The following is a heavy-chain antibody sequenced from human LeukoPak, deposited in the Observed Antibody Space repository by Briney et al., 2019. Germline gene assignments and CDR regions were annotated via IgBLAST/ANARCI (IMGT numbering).Heavy chain of an antibody. CDR3: ARVYTGNRWHFDY. CDR1: GFAFSTYW. Sequence: GGSLRLSCAASGFAFSTYWMSWVRQAPGKGLECVANIKRDGSEKYYVDSVKGRFTIFRDDAKSSLYLQMNSLRAEDTAVYFCARVYTGNRWHFDYWGQGALVTVSS. CDR2: IKRDGSEK. J-gene: IGHJ4*02. V-gene: IGHV3-7*03. D-gene: IGHD2-2*02.